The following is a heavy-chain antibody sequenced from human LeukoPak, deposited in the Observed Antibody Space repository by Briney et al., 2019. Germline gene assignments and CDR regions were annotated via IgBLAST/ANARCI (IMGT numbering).Heavy chain of an antibody. V-gene: IGHV4-30-2*01. Sequence: PSQTLSLTCTVSGGSISSGGYYWSWIRQPPGKGLEWVGYIYHSGSTYYNPSLKSRVTISVDRSKNQFSLKLSSVTAADTAVYYCARVPAYSSSWYKDYWGQGTLVTVSS. CDR2: IYHSGST. CDR1: GGSISSGGYY. J-gene: IGHJ4*02. CDR3: ARVPAYSSSWYKDY. D-gene: IGHD6-13*01.